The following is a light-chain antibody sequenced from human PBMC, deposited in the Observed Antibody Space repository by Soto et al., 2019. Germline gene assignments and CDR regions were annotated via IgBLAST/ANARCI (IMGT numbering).Light chain of an antibody. J-gene: IGLJ3*02. V-gene: IGLV3-21*02. Sequence: SSELTQAPSVSVAPGQTARITCGGNNIESKSVHWYQQKPGQAPVLVVYGDSDRPSGIPERFSGANSENTATLAISRVEAGDEADYSCQVWDSGSDHWVFGGGTKLTVL. CDR1: NIESKS. CDR3: QVWDSGSDHWV. CDR2: GDS.